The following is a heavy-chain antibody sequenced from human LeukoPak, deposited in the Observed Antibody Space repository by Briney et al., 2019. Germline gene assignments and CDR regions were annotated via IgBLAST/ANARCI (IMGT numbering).Heavy chain of an antibody. CDR1: GFTFSSYE. Sequence: GGSLRLSCAASGFTFSSYEMNWVRQAPGKGLEWLSYIIGSGSTTQYADSVRDRFTISRDNDKNAVYLQMNSLRADDTAIYYCVRDRGGAYSGDNLFDPWGQGTLVTASS. V-gene: IGHV3-48*03. CDR2: IIGSGSTT. D-gene: IGHD2-21*01. CDR3: VRDRGGAYSGDNLFDP. J-gene: IGHJ5*02.